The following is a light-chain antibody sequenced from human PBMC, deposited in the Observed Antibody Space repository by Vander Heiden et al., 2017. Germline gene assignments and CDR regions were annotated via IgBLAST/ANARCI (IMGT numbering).Light chain of an antibody. J-gene: IGLJ2*01. Sequence: QSALTQPPSVSGSPGQSVTISCTGTSSDVGSYNRVSWYQQPPGTAPKLMIYEVSNRASGVPDRFSGSKSGNTASLTISGLKAEDEADYYCSSYTSSSTVVFGGGTKLTVL. CDR1: SSDVGSYNR. V-gene: IGLV2-18*02. CDR2: EVS. CDR3: SSYTSSSTVV.